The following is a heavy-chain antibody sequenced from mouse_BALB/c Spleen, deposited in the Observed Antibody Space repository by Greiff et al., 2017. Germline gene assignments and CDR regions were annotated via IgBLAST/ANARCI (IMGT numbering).Heavy chain of an antibody. CDR2: ISSGGSYT. D-gene: IGHD2-4*01. J-gene: IGHJ2*01. CDR1: GFTFSSYT. Sequence: EVMLVESGGGLVKPGGSLKLSCAASGFTFSSYTMSWVRQTPEKRLEWVATISSGGSYTYYPDSVKGRFTISRDNAKNTLYLQMSSLKSEDTAMYYCTRVYYDYDEDCFDYWGQGTTLTVSS. CDR3: TRVYYDYDEDCFDY. V-gene: IGHV5-6-4*01.